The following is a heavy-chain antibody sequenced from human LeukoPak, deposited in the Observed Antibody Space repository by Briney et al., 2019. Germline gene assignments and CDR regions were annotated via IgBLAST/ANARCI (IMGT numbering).Heavy chain of an antibody. Sequence: GESLKISCKGSGYTFTNYWIGWVRQMPGKGLEWMGIIYPGDSDTRYSPSFQGQVTISADKSISTAYLQWSSLKASDTAMYYCARRVDSSGKAFDYWDQGTLVTVSS. V-gene: IGHV5-51*01. CDR1: GYTFTNYW. D-gene: IGHD3-22*01. CDR2: IYPGDSDT. J-gene: IGHJ4*02. CDR3: ARRVDSSGKAFDY.